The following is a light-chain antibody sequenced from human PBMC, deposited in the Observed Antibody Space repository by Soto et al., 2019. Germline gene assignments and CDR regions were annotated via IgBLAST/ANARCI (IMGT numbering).Light chain of an antibody. CDR1: QNIRSH. Sequence: DIQMTHSPSAQCASVGDPVTITCRASQNIRSHLNWYQQKPGKAPELLXYSASRLQSGVPSRFGGSGSGTDLTLTISDLQTEDFANYYCQQSYTTPPITFGLGTRLEIK. CDR2: SAS. V-gene: IGKV1-39*01. CDR3: QQSYTTPPIT. J-gene: IGKJ5*01.